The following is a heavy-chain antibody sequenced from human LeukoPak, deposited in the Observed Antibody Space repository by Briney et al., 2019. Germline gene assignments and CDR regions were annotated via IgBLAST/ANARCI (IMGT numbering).Heavy chain of an antibody. J-gene: IGHJ4*02. Sequence: GASVKVSCKASGGTFSSYAISWVRQAPGQGLEWMGRIIPILGIANYAQKFQGRVTITADKSTSTAYMELSSLRSEDTAVYYCATAHYYYDSSVVDWGQGTLVTVSS. V-gene: IGHV1-69*04. D-gene: IGHD3-22*01. CDR3: ATAHYYYDSSVVD. CDR1: GGTFSSYA. CDR2: IIPILGIA.